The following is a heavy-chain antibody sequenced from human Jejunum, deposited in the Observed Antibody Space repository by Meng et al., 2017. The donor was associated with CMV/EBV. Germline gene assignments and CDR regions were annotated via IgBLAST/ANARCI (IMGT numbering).Heavy chain of an antibody. Sequence: LGGEASGCPMGAYNMTRVRQGTGKGLEWVSYITGSGDIIYYADSVKGRFTISRDNAKSSLYLEINSLRAEDTAVYYCARGNYGFDYWGQGTLVTVSS. CDR1: GCPMGAYN. V-gene: IGHV3-11*01. D-gene: IGHD3-10*01. CDR3: ARGNYGFDY. CDR2: ITGSGDII. J-gene: IGHJ4*02.